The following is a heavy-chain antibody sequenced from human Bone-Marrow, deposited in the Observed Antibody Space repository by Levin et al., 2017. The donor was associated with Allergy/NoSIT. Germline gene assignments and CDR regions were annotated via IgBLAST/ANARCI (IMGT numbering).Heavy chain of an antibody. CDR1: GFTFSSYA. Sequence: GESLKISCAASGFTFSSYAMHWVRQAPGKGLEWVAVISYDGSNKYYADSVKGRFTISRDNSKNTLYLQMNSLRAEDTAVYYCARYCSSTSCYTPYYYYGMDVWGQGTTVTVSS. CDR2: ISYDGSNK. J-gene: IGHJ6*02. D-gene: IGHD2-2*02. V-gene: IGHV3-30*04. CDR3: ARYCSSTSCYTPYYYYGMDV.